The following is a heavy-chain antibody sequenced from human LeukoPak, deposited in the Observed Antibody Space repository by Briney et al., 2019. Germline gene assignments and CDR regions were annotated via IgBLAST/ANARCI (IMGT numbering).Heavy chain of an antibody. CDR1: GGSISSGSYY. V-gene: IGHV4-61*02. J-gene: IGHJ6*03. Sequence: SETLSLTCTVSGGSISSGSYYWSWIRQPAGKGLEWIGRIYTSGSTNYNPSLKSRVTISVDTSKNQFSLKLSSVTAADTAVYYCASTAAIPRYHYYMDVWGKGTTVTVSS. CDR2: IYTSGST. CDR3: ASTAAIPRYHYYMDV. D-gene: IGHD2-21*02.